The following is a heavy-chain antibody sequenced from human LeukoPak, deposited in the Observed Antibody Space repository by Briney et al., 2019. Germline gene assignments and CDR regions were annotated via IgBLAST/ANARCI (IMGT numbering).Heavy chain of an antibody. CDR2: ISSSSSYI. CDR1: GFTFSSYS. V-gene: IGHV3-21*01. J-gene: IGHJ3*02. CDR3: ARLANYYDSSGDGFDI. Sequence: GGSLRLSCAASGFTFSSYSMNWVRQAPGKGLEWVSSISSSSSYIYYADSVKGRFTISRDNAKNSLYLQMNSLRAEDTAVYYCARLANYYDSSGDGFDIWGQGTMATVSS. D-gene: IGHD3-22*01.